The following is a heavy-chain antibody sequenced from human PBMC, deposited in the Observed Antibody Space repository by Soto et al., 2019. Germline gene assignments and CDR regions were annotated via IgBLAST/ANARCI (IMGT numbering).Heavy chain of an antibody. Sequence: QVQLVESGGGVVQPGRSLRLSCAASGFTFSSYGMHWVRQAPGKGLEWVAVISYDGSNKYYADSVKGRFTISRDNSNNTLYLQMNSLRAEDTAVYYCAKAPRLPGLGMDVWGQGTTVTVSS. J-gene: IGHJ6*02. CDR3: AKAPRLPGLGMDV. V-gene: IGHV3-30*18. CDR2: ISYDGSNK. CDR1: GFTFSSYG.